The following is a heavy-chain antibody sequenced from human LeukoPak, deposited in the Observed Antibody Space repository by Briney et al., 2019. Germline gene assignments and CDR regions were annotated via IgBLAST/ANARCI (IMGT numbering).Heavy chain of an antibody. J-gene: IGHJ4*02. D-gene: IGHD6-6*01. CDR2: INPNSGAT. CDR3: AREHSSSSGKVFDY. V-gene: IGHV1-2*02. CDR1: GYTFTGYY. Sequence: GASVKVSCKASGYTFTGYYMHWVRQAPGQGLEWMGWINPNSGATNYAQKFQGRVTMTRDTSISTAYMELSRLKSDDTAVYYCAREHSSSSGKVFDYWGQGTLVTVSS.